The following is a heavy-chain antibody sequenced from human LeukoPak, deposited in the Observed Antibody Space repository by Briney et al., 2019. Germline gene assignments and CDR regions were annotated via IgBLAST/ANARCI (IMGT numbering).Heavy chain of an antibody. Sequence: GGSLRLSCAASGFTVSSTYMSWVRQAPGKGLEWVSVIYSGGSTYYADSVKGRFTISRDNSKNTVYLQMNSLRAQDTAVYYCARAGLMGATTSNDYWGQGTLVTVSS. D-gene: IGHD1-26*01. V-gene: IGHV3-66*01. CDR1: GFTVSSTY. CDR2: IYSGGST. J-gene: IGHJ4*02. CDR3: ARAGLMGATTSNDY.